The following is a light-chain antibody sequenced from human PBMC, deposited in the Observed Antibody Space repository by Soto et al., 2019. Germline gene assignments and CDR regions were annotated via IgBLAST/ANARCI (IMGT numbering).Light chain of an antibody. CDR2: EGS. V-gene: IGLV2-23*03. CDR3: CSYAGSSTFHVV. CDR1: SSDVGSYNL. J-gene: IGLJ2*01. Sequence: QSLLTQPASVSGSPGQSITISCTGTSSDVGSYNLVSWYQQHPGKAPKLMIYEGSKRPSGVSNRFSGSKSGNTASLTISGLQAEDEADYYCCSYAGSSTFHVVFGGGTKVTVL.